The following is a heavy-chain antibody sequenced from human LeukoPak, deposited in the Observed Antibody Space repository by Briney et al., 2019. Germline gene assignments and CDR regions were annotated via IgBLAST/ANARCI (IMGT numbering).Heavy chain of an antibody. Sequence: ASVKVSCKASGYTFTSYGISWVRRAPGQGLEWMGWISAYNGNTNYAQKLQGRVTMTTDTSTSTAYMELRSLRSDDTVVYYCARDGRVYYDSSGPGGYWGQGTLVTVSS. CDR1: GYTFTSYG. CDR2: ISAYNGNT. CDR3: ARDGRVYYDSSGPGGY. V-gene: IGHV1-18*01. D-gene: IGHD3-22*01. J-gene: IGHJ4*02.